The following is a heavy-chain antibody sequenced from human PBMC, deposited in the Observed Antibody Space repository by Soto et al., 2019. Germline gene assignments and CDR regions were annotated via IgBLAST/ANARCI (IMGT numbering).Heavy chain of an antibody. CDR1: GFTFSDHY. J-gene: IGHJ6*02. Sequence: GGSLRLSCAASGFTFSDHYMDRVRQAPGKGLEWVGRTRNKANSYTTEYAASVKGRFTISRDDSKNSLYLQMNSLKTEDTAVYYCARVGSYPAVAGDDDYYGMDIWGQGTTVTVSS. CDR2: TRNKANSYTT. D-gene: IGHD6-19*01. V-gene: IGHV3-72*01. CDR3: ARVGSYPAVAGDDDYYGMDI.